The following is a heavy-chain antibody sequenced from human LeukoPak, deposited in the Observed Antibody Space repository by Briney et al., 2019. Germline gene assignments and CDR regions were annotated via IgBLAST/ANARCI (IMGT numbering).Heavy chain of an antibody. J-gene: IGHJ4*02. CDR1: GYTFTGYY. CDR3: ARDLYSSSWYPFAY. CDR2: INPNSGGT. V-gene: IGHV1-2*02. Sequence: AASVKVSCKASGYTFTGYYMRWVRQAPGQGLEWMGWINPNSGGTNYAQKFQGRVTMTRDTSISTAYMELSRLRSDDTAVYYCARDLYSSSWYPFAYWGQGTLVTVSS. D-gene: IGHD6-13*01.